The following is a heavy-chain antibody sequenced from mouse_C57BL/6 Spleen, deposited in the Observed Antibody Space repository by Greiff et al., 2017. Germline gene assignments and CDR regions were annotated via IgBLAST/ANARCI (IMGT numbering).Heavy chain of an antibody. D-gene: IGHD2-2*01. J-gene: IGHJ4*01. CDR2: ISYDGSN. V-gene: IGHV3-6*01. CDR1: GYSITSGYY. Sequence: DVQLQESGPGLVKPSQSLSLTCSVTGYSITSGYYWNWIRQFPGNKLEWMGYISYDGSNNYNPSLKNRISITRDTSKNQFFLKLNSVTTKYTATYYCARATMVWDYAMDYWGQGTSVTVSS. CDR3: ARATMVWDYAMDY.